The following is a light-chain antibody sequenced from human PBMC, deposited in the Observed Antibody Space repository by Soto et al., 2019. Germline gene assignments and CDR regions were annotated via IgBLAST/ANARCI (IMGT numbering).Light chain of an antibody. CDR3: QSYDSSLSGYV. V-gene: IGLV1-40*01. CDR2: ISN. J-gene: IGLJ1*01. CDR1: SSNIGAGYD. Sequence: QAVVTQPPSVSGAPGQRVTISCTGSSSNIGAGYDVHWYQQLPGTAPKLLIYISNNRPSGVPDRFSGSKSGTSASLAITGLQAEDEADYYCQSYDSSLSGYVFGTGTQLTVL.